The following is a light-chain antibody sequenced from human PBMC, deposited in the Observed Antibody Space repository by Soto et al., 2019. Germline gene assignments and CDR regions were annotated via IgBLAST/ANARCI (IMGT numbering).Light chain of an antibody. CDR3: QQYTSYWT. V-gene: IGKV1-5*01. CDR1: QSISSW. CDR2: DAS. Sequence: IKMPQSPSRLSASVGDRVTITCRASQSISSWLAWYQQKPGKAPKFLIYDASNLESGVPSRFSGSGSGTEFTLTISRLQTDDFATYYCQQYTSYWTFGQGIRLEIK. J-gene: IGKJ5*01.